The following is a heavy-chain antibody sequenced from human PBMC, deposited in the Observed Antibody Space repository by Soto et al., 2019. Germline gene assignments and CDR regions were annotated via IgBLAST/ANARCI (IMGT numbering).Heavy chain of an antibody. V-gene: IGHV3-30*03. J-gene: IGHJ6*02. CDR1: GFPFSNYG. CDR2: TSYDGKSS. D-gene: IGHD6-25*01. Sequence: QVQLVESGGGVVQPGRSLRLSCAASGFPFSNYGMHWVRLAPGKGLEWVAVTSYDGKSSYYADSVKGRFTISRDNSKTTLYLQMNSLRAEDTALYYCARGRGPDGYSYNYAMDVWGQGTTVTVSS. CDR3: ARGRGPDGYSYNYAMDV.